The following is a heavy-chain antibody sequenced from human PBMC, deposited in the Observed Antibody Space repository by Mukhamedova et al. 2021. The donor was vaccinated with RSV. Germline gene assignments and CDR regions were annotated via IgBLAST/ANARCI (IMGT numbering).Heavy chain of an antibody. V-gene: IGHV3-7*01. J-gene: IGHJ5*02. D-gene: IGHD6-19*01. Sequence: VRQAPGKGLEWVANIKEDGSEKYYVDSVKGRFTVSRDNAKNSLYLQMNSLRVEDTAVYYCARGGYSSGWYSSVMHNWFDPWGQGT. CDR2: IKEDGSEK. CDR3: ARGGYSSGWYSSVMHNWFDP.